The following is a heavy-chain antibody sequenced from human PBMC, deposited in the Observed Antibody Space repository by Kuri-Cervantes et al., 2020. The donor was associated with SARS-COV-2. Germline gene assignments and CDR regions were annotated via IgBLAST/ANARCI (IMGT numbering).Heavy chain of an antibody. Sequence: KVSCKGSGYTFTSYWIAWVRQMPGKGLEWMGIIYPGDSDTRYSPSFQGQVTISADKSISTAYLQWSSLKASDTAMYYCARFYTYYDFWSGYRTDDAFDIWGQGTMVTVSS. CDR2: IYPGDSDT. CDR3: ARFYTYYDFWSGYRTDDAFDI. D-gene: IGHD3-3*01. J-gene: IGHJ3*02. CDR1: GYTFTSYW. V-gene: IGHV5-51*01.